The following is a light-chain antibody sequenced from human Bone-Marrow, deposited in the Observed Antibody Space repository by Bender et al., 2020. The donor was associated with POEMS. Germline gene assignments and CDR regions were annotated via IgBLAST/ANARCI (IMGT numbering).Light chain of an antibody. Sequence: QSALTQPRSVSGSPGQSVTISCTGTSSDVGRYNYVSWYQQHPGKAPKLLIYDVRWRPSGAPDRFSGSKSGNTASLTISGLQAEDEADYYCCSYAHIYVFGTGTTVTVL. CDR1: SSDVGRYNY. CDR2: DVR. J-gene: IGLJ1*01. V-gene: IGLV2-11*01. CDR3: CSYAHIYV.